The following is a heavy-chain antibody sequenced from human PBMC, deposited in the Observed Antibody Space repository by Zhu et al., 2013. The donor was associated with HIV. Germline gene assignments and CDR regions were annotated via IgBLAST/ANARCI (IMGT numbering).Heavy chain of an antibody. CDR3: APMLVGPTMIQGSYGTGV. CDR1: GSNFSRSG. CDR2: IVVGSGNT. D-gene: IGHD3-22*01. Sequence: QMQLVQSGPEVRKPGTSVKVSCKASGSNFSRSGIQWVRQARGQRLEWIGWIVVGSGNTIYAQKFQQRITITRDMSTSTVYMELSSLRSEDTAVYYCAPMLVGPTMIQGSYGTGVWGQGDHGSSSP. V-gene: IGHV1-58*02. J-gene: IGHJ6*02.